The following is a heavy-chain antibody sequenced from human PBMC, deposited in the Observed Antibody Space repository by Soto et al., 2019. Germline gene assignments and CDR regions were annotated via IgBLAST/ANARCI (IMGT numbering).Heavy chain of an antibody. D-gene: IGHD2-2*01. Sequence: SETLSLTCAVSGGSVTRGGYSWSWIRQTPGKGLEWLAYIYRTGHTIYNPSLNSRATISLDEPNNQFSLHSTSVTAADTAVYYCARSIVTPSAMFDHWGQGLLVTSPQ. CDR1: GGSVTRGGYS. CDR2: IYRTGHT. J-gene: IGHJ5*02. V-gene: IGHV4-30-2*01. CDR3: ARSIVTPSAMFDH.